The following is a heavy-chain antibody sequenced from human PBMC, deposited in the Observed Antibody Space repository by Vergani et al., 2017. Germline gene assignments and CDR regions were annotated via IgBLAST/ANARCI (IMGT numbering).Heavy chain of an antibody. CDR1: GFTFTSYH. J-gene: IGHJ4*02. CDR2: IDPNSVDT. D-gene: IGHD2-2*01. CDR3: ARVIVGCRRTNCCADH. Sequence: QVQLVQSGAEVKKPGASVRVSCKASGFTFTSYHIHWVRQAPGQGLDWLGLIDPNSVDTRYSQRFQDRVTITRDTSINTAYMGMTRLRPDDTAIYYCARVIVGCRRTNCCADHWGQGTLVTVAS. V-gene: IGHV1-2*06.